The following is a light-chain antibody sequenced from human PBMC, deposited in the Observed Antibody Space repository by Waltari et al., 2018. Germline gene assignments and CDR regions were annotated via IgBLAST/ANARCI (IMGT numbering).Light chain of an antibody. CDR2: SDT. J-gene: IGLJ3*02. V-gene: IGLV3-21*04. Sequence: SYVLTQPPSVSVAPGETSSIACGGNNIGIKNVHWYQQKPGQAPLLVINSDTDRPSGIPERFSGSKSGNTATLTISRVEAGDEADYYCQVWDSNNDHAFWVFGGGTNLTVL. CDR1: NIGIKN. CDR3: QVWDSNNDHAFWV.